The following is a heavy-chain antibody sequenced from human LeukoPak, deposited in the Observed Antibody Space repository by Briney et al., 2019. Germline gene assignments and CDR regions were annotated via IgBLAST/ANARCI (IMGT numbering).Heavy chain of an antibody. J-gene: IGHJ5*02. CDR1: GGSFSGYY. CDR3: ASSGRYCSSTSCYWSWFDP. V-gene: IGHV4-34*01. D-gene: IGHD2-2*01. Sequence: PSETLSLTCAVYGGSFSGYYWSWIRQPPGKGLEWIGEINHSGSTNYNPSHKSRVTISVDTSKNQFSLKLSSVTAADTAVYYCASSGRYCSSTSCYWSWFDPWGQGTLVTVSS. CDR2: INHSGST.